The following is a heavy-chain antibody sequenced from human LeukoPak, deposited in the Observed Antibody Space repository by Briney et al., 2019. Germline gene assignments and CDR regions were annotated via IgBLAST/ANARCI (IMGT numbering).Heavy chain of an antibody. V-gene: IGHV1-8*02. CDR2: VSPETGDR. CDR3: ARTPPKGDIDT. J-gene: IGHJ5*02. Sequence: ASVKVSCKASGGTFSSYAISWVRQAPGQGLEWIGWVSPETGDRGYALKFQGRVTMTSDTSETTVYMEVRSLTSEDTAVYYCARTPPKGDIDTWGQGTMVTVSS. CDR1: GGTFSSYA. D-gene: IGHD2-21*02.